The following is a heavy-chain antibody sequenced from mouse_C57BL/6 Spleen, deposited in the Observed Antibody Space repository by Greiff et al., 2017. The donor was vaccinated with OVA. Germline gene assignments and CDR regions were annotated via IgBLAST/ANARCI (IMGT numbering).Heavy chain of an antibody. V-gene: IGHV1-81*01. CDR1: GYTFTSYG. CDR3: ARYISSGHFDV. Sequence: QVQLQQSGAELARPGASVKLSCKASGYTFTSYGISWVKQRTGQGLEWIGEIYPRSGNTYYNEKFKGKATLTADKSSSTAYMELRDLTSEDSAVYFCARYISSGHFDVWGTGTTVTVSS. CDR2: IYPRSGNT. D-gene: IGHD3-1*01. J-gene: IGHJ1*03.